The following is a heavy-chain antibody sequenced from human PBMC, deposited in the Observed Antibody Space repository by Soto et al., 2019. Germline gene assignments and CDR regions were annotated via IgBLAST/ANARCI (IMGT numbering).Heavy chain of an antibody. CDR3: ARGGTGGSCDY. CDR2: INGDGRSV. D-gene: IGHD1-1*01. Sequence: EVQLVESGGYLVQPGGSLRLSCVVSGFTLSRNWMHWVRQAPGKGLEWVSRINGDGRSVVYADSVKGRFTISRDDAKNTLYLQINNLRAEDTAVYFCARGGTGGSCDYWGQGTLVTASS. V-gene: IGHV3-74*01. J-gene: IGHJ4*02. CDR1: GFTLSRNW.